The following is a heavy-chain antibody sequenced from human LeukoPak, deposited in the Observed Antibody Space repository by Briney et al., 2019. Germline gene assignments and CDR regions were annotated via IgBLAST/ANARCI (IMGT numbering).Heavy chain of an antibody. D-gene: IGHD3-10*01. CDR1: GFTFSSYG. CDR3: AKGHYYGSGSLDY. J-gene: IGHJ4*02. Sequence: PGWSLRLSCAASGFTFSSYGMSWARQAPGKGLEWVSAIGGRDGSTYYADSVKGRFTISRDNSKNTLYVQMNSLRAEDTAVYYCAKGHYYGSGSLDYWGQGTLVTVSS. V-gene: IGHV3-23*01. CDR2: IGGRDGST.